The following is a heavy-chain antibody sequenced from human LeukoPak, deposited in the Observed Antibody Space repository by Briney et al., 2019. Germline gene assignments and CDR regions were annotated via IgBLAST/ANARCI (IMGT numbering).Heavy chain of an antibody. CDR2: ISINRGNT. V-gene: IGHV1-18*01. J-gene: IGHJ5*02. D-gene: IGHD6-19*01. CDR3: ARDVGITVADSFDP. Sequence: PGASVKVSCKASGYTSTNYGISWVRQAPGQGLEWMGWISINRGNTNYAQKFQGRVSMTTDTSTSTAYMELRGLRSDDTAMYYCARDVGITVADSFDPWGQGTLVTVSS. CDR1: GYTSTNYG.